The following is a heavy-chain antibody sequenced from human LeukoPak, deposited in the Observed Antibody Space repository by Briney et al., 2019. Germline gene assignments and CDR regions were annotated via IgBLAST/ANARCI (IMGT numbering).Heavy chain of an antibody. Sequence: PSETLSLTCTVSGGSISSSSYYWGWIRQPPGKGLEWIGYIYYSGSTNYNPSLKSRVTISVDTSKNQFSLKLSSVTAADTAVYYCARLKRDDFWSGYSYYFDYWGQGTLVTVSS. V-gene: IGHV4-61*05. D-gene: IGHD3-3*01. CDR3: ARLKRDDFWSGYSYYFDY. CDR1: GGSISSSSYY. CDR2: IYYSGST. J-gene: IGHJ4*02.